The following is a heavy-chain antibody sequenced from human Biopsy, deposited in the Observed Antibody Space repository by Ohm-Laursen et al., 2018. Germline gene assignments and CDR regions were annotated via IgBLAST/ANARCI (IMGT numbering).Heavy chain of an antibody. V-gene: IGHV3-21*01. D-gene: IGHD3-10*01. Sequence: SLRLSCSASGFTLSSYSMNWVRQTPGKGLEWVSTISSSSDNIYYVDSVKGRFTISRDNAKSSLYLQMNSLRAEDTAVYYCARSRGSSGIATIYYYGMDVWGQGTTVTVSS. CDR2: ISSSSDNI. CDR3: ARSRGSSGIATIYYYGMDV. J-gene: IGHJ6*02. CDR1: GFTLSSYS.